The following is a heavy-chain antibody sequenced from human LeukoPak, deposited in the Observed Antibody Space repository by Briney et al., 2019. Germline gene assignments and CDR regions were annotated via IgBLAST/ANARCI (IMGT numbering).Heavy chain of an antibody. CDR3: ARAYCGGDCYPPLYDY. CDR1: GGTFSSYA. V-gene: IGHV1-69*05. D-gene: IGHD2-21*02. J-gene: IGHJ4*02. Sequence: GASVKVSCKASGGTFSSYAISWVRQAPGQGLEWMGGIIPIFGTANYAQKFQGRVTITTDESTSTAYMELSSLRSEDTAVYYCARAYCGGDCYPPLYDYWGQGTLVTVSS. CDR2: IIPIFGTA.